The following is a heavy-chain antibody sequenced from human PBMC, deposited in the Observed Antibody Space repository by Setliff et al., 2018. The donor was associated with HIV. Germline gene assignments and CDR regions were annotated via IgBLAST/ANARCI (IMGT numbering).Heavy chain of an antibody. CDR2: IYSSGNT. CDR1: GGSIRSDSYY. J-gene: IGHJ6*02. D-gene: IGHD6-19*01. CDR3: AREEKLSAVAGTMYYYYAMDV. V-gene: IGHV4-61*02. Sequence: SETLSLTCTVSGGSIRSDSYYWTWIRQPAGEGLEWIGRIYSSGNTNYNPSLESRVTISVETSKNQFSLKLSSVTAADTAVYYCAREEKLSAVAGTMYYYYAMDVWGQGTTVTVSS.